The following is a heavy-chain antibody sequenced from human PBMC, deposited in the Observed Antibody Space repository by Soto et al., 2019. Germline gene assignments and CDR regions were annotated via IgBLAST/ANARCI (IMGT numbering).Heavy chain of an antibody. D-gene: IGHD5-12*01. J-gene: IGHJ1*01. CDR1: GFTFSSYG. Sequence: QVQLVESGGGVVQPGRSLRLSCAASGFTFSSYGMHWVRQAPGKGLEWMAVISYDGSNKYYADSVKGRFTISRDNSKNTLYLQMNCLRAEDTAVYYCAKDRGYSTISNPLVQHWGQGTLVTVSS. CDR3: AKDRGYSTISNPLVQH. CDR2: ISYDGSNK. V-gene: IGHV3-30*18.